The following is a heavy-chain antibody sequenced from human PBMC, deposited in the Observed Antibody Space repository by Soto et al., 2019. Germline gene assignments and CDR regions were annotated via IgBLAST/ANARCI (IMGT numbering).Heavy chain of an antibody. D-gene: IGHD2-21*02. CDR3: ARDRICGGDCKYFEY. CDR2: IWYDGSNK. CDR1: GFTFSSYG. V-gene: IGHV3-33*01. Sequence: EGTLRLSFAATGFTFSSYGMHWVRQAPGKGLEWVAVIWYDGSNKYYADSVKGRFTISRDNSKNTLYLQMNSLRAEDTAVYYCARDRICGGDCKYFEYWGQGTLVTVSS. J-gene: IGHJ4*02.